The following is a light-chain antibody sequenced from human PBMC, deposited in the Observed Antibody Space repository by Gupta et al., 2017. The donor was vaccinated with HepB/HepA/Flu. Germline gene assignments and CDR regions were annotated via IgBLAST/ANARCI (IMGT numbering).Light chain of an antibody. Sequence: DIVMTQSPDPPAVSLGERAPINCKSSQNVLYYNNKDFLAWYQQKPGHPPKLLISWASTRESGVPDRFSGSGSGTDFTLTISSLQAEDVAVYYCQQYYDTPITFGQGTRLEIK. J-gene: IGKJ5*01. V-gene: IGKV4-1*01. CDR2: WAS. CDR3: QQYYDTPIT. CDR1: QNVLYYNNKDF.